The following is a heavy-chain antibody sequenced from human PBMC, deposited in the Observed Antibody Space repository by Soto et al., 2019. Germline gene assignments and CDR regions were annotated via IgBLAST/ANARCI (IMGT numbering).Heavy chain of an antibody. CDR1: GFTFDKVW. D-gene: IGHD3-3*01. CDR2: IKSKTDGGTT. CDR3: PTGRDDLPY. Sequence: EVQLVESGGGLVKPGGSLRLSCAVSGFTFDKVWMNWVRQAPGKGLEWVGRIKSKTDGGTTDYAAPVKGRFTISRGDSKNMLYLQMNSLKTEATSMYFCPTGRDDLPYRGQGTLVTVSS. J-gene: IGHJ4*02. V-gene: IGHV3-15*07.